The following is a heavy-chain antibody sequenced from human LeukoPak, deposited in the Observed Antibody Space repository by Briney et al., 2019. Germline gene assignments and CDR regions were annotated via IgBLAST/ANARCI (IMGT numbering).Heavy chain of an antibody. D-gene: IGHD2-15*01. CDR2: IKQDGSEK. CDR1: GFTFSSYW. V-gene: IGHV3-7*01. CDR3: ARGMWTSGLHKRIRFDP. Sequence: GGSLRLSCAASGFTFSSYWMSWVRQAPGKGLEWVANIKQDGSEKYYVDSVKGRFTISRDNAKNSLYLQMNSLRAEDTAVYYCARGMWTSGLHKRIRFDPWGQGTLVTVSS. J-gene: IGHJ5*02.